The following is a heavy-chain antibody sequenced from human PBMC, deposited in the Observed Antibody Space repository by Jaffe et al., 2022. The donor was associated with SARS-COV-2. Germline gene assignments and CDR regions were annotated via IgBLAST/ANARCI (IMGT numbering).Heavy chain of an antibody. CDR1: GGSISSGSYY. Sequence: QVQLQESGPGLVKPSQTLSLTCTVSGGSISSGSYYWNWIRQPAGRGLEWIGRIYTSGSTNYNPSLKSRVAISVDTSKNQISLKLSSVTAADTAVYYCVRQGLGFGYGLDPWGQGTLVTVSS. J-gene: IGHJ5*02. D-gene: IGHD5-18*01. V-gene: IGHV4-61*02. CDR3: VRQGLGFGYGLDP. CDR2: IYTSGST.